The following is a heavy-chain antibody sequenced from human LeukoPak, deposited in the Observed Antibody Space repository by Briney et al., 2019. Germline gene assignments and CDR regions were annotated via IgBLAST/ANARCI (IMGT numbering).Heavy chain of an antibody. CDR2: ISGYQGST. J-gene: IGHJ4*02. Sequence: ASVKVSCKASGYTFTNYGITWVQQAPGQGLEWMGWISGYQGSTKYAQNFQGRVTMTIDTSTSTAYMDLRSLRSDDTAIYFCARSDLGTITAGPFNWGQGTLVAVSS. CDR1: GYTFTNYG. CDR3: ARSDLGTITAGPFN. V-gene: IGHV1-18*01. D-gene: IGHD5-24*01.